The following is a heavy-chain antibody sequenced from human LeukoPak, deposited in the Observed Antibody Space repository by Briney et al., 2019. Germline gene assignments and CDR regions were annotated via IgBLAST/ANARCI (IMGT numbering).Heavy chain of an antibody. CDR2: IYYSGST. D-gene: IGHD3/OR15-3a*01. CDR3: ASGLGIRFFDY. V-gene: IGHV4-59*01. J-gene: IGHJ4*02. CDR1: GGSISSYY. Sequence: SETLSLTCTVSGGSISSYYWSWIRQPPGKGLEWIGYIYYSGSTNYNPSLKGRVTISVDTSKNQFSLKLSSVTAADTAVYYCASGLGIRFFDYWGQGTLVTVSS.